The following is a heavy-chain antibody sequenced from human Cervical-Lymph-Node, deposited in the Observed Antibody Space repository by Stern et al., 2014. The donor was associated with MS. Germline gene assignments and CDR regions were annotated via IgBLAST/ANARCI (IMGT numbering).Heavy chain of an antibody. Sequence: EVQLVESGGGLVKPGESLRLSCDASGFTFSHYSINWVRQAPGKGLEWISSISNNSTHTYVADSLEVRFTISRDSSKDSVSLHMVSLRAEDTAVYYCARARVGDYARSPHLDSWGQGTLVTVSS. CDR2: ISNNSTHT. D-gene: IGHD4-17*01. CDR3: ARARVGDYARSPHLDS. CDR1: GFTFSHYS. J-gene: IGHJ4*02. V-gene: IGHV3-21*01.